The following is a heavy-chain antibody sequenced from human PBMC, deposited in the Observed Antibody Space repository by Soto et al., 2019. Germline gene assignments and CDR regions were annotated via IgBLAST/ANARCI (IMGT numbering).Heavy chain of an antibody. J-gene: IGHJ6*03. CDR3: ARGVTGQNYYYYYMDV. Sequence: SETLSLTCTVSGGSISSYYWSWIRQPPGKGLEWIGYIYYSGSTNYNPSLKSRVTISVDTSKNQFSLKLSSVTAADTAVYYCARGVTGQNYYYYYMDVWGKGTTVTVSS. V-gene: IGHV4-59*01. CDR2: IYYSGST. CDR1: GGSISSYY. D-gene: IGHD3-9*01.